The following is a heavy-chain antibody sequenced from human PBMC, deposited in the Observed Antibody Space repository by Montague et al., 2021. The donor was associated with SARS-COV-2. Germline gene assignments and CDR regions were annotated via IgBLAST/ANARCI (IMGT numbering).Heavy chain of an antibody. CDR2: IWHGGST. J-gene: IGHJ6*02. CDR1: HYSITYAYY. D-gene: IGHD2-2*01. Sequence: SETRSPTRTVSHYSITYAYYWGWVRQPPGKGLEWIGNIWHGGSTYYNPSLKSRVTISVDTSKNQFSLELTSVTAADTAVYYCARTSQYCDTTSCYLPNAMDVWGQGTTVTVSS. CDR3: ARTSQYCDTTSCYLPNAMDV. V-gene: IGHV4-38-2*02.